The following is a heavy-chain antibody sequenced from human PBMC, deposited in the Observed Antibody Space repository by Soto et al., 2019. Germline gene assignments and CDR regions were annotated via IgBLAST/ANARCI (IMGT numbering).Heavy chain of an antibody. Sequence: SQTLSLTCAISGDSVSTSGAAWNWIRQSPSRGLEWLGRTYYRSKWYHEYAGSVKGRITINPDTSKNQFSLQVNSVTLEDTAVYYCTRVTTSVRGMDVWGRGTTVTVSS. CDR3: TRVTTSVRGMDV. D-gene: IGHD1-1*01. V-gene: IGHV6-1*01. CDR2: TYYRSKWYH. CDR1: GDSVSTSGAA. J-gene: IGHJ6*02.